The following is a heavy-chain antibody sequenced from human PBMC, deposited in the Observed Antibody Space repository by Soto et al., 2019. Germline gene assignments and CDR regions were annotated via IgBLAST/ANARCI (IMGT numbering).Heavy chain of an antibody. CDR3: ARQRYCSNTACYPVDY. V-gene: IGHV5-51*01. D-gene: IGHD2-2*01. CDR2: IYPGDSNT. CDR1: GYSFTNYW. Sequence: GESLKISCTGSGYSFTNYWIGWVRQMPGKGLEWMGIIYPGDSNTRYSPSFQGQVTISADKSISTAYLQWSSLKASDTAMYFCARQRYCSNTACYPVDYWGQGTLVTVSS. J-gene: IGHJ4*02.